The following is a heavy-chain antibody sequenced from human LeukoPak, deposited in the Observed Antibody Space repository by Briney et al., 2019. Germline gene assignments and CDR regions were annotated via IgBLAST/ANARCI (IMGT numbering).Heavy chain of an antibody. CDR3: AREEYSSDWYGHDS. J-gene: IGHJ4*02. V-gene: IGHV4-39*07. CDR2: IYYTGTT. D-gene: IGHD6-13*01. Sequence: PSETLSLTCTVSGGSLRDTNYYWAWIRQPPGRTLEWIGRIYYTGTTFDNPSLQSRVTLSVDTSKNHFSLRLTSVTAADTAFYYCAREEYSSDWYGHDSWGQGTLVTVSS. CDR1: GGSLRDTNYY.